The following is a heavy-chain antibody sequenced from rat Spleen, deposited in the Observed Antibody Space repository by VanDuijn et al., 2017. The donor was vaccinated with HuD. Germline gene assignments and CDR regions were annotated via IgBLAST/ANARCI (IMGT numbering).Heavy chain of an antibody. Sequence: EVQLVESGGGLVQPGRSLKLSCAASGFTLSDYYMAWVRQAPTKGLEWVATINYDGSSTYYRDSVKGRFTISRDNAKSTLYLQMDSLRSEDTATYFCTRRGFLSDWYFDFWGPGTMVTVSS. D-gene: IGHD4-4*01. J-gene: IGHJ1*01. V-gene: IGHV5-29*01. CDR3: TRRGFLSDWYFDF. CDR1: GFTLSDYY. CDR2: INYDGSST.